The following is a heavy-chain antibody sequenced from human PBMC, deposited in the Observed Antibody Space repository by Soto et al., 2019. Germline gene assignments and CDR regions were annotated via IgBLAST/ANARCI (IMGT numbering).Heavy chain of an antibody. V-gene: IGHV3-11*04. D-gene: IGHD6-19*01. CDR1: GFTFSDYY. CDR2: ISSSGSNK. Sequence: PGGSLRLSCAASGFTFSDYYMSWIRQAPGKGLEWVAYISSSGSNKYYADSVKGRFTISRDNSKNTLYLQMNSLRAEDTAVYYCARDPAMYSSGWFDAFDIWGQGTMVTVSS. J-gene: IGHJ3*02. CDR3: ARDPAMYSSGWFDAFDI.